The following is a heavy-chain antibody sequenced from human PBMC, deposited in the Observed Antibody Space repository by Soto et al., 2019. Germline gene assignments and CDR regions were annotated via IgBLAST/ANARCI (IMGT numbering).Heavy chain of an antibody. CDR3: AKEDCSSTSCYANWFDP. CDR2: ISWDGGST. J-gene: IGHJ5*02. V-gene: IGHV3-43*01. Sequence: DVQLVESGGVVVQPGGSLRLSCAASGFTFDDYTMHWVRQAPGKGLEWVSLISWDGGSTYYADSVKGRFTISRDNSKNSLYLQMNSLRTEDTALYYCAKEDCSSTSCYANWFDPWGQGTLVTVSS. CDR1: GFTFDDYT. D-gene: IGHD2-2*01.